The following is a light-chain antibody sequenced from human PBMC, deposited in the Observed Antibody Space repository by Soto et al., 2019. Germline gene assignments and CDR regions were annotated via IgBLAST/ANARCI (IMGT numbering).Light chain of an antibody. J-gene: IGLJ2*01. Sequence: QSALTQPASVSGSPGQSITISCTGTSSDVGGYDYVSWYQHHPGKAPKLMIFDVSNRPSGVSSRFSGSKSGNTASLTISGLQAEDEADYYCSSSTSSSALHVVFGGGTKLTVL. CDR2: DVS. CDR1: SSDVGGYDY. CDR3: SSSTSSSALHVV. V-gene: IGLV2-14*03.